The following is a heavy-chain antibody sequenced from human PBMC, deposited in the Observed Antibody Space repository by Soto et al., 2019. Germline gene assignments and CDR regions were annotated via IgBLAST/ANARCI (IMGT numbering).Heavy chain of an antibody. D-gene: IGHD6-13*01. CDR3: ARDRGIAAAGPYYYGMDV. CDR1: GGTFSSYA. CDR2: IIPIFGTA. J-gene: IGHJ6*02. Sequence: SVKVSCKASGGTFSSYAISWVRQAPGQGLEWMGGIIPIFGTANYAQKFQGRVTITADKSTSTAYMELSSLRSEDTAVYYRARDRGIAAAGPYYYGMDVWGQGTTVTVSS. V-gene: IGHV1-69*06.